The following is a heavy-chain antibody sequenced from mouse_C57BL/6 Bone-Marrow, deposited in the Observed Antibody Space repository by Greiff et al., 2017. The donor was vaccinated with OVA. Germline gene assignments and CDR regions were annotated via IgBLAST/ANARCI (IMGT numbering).Heavy chain of an antibody. CDR3: ARPPPAYYSNPYAMDY. D-gene: IGHD2-5*01. V-gene: IGHV1-50*01. J-gene: IGHJ4*01. CDR1: GYTFTSYW. Sequence: QVQLQQPGAELVKPGASVKLSCKASGYTFTSYWMQWVKQRPGQGLEWIGEIDPSDSYTNYNQKFKGKATLTVDTSSSTAYMQLSSLTSEDSAVYYCARPPPAYYSNPYAMDYWGQGTSVTVSS. CDR2: IDPSDSYT.